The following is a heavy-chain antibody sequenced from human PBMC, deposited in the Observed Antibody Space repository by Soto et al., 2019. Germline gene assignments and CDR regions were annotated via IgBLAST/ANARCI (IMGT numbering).Heavy chain of an antibody. J-gene: IGHJ5*02. Sequence: SGKVSCKASGGTFSSYAISWVRQAPGQGLEWMGEIIPIFGTANYAQKFQGRVTITADESTSTAYMELSSLRSEDTAVYYCARDRGPSSGYYPYWFDPWGQGTLVNVSS. CDR2: IIPIFGTA. CDR3: ARDRGPSSGYYPYWFDP. V-gene: IGHV1-69*13. CDR1: GGTFSSYA. D-gene: IGHD3-22*01.